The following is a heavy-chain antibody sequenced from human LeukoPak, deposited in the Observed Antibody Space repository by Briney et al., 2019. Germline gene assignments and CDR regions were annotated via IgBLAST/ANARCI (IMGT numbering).Heavy chain of an antibody. CDR2: ISGGGGTT. CDR1: GFTFRSYG. J-gene: IGHJ4*02. CDR3: AKDFAWGLDY. Sequence: TGGSLRLSCAASGFTFRSYGMSWVRQAPGKGLEWVSAISGGGGTTYYADSVKGRFTISRDNSKNTLYLQINSLRADDTAVYYCAKDFAWGLDYWGQGTLVTVSS. V-gene: IGHV3-23*01. D-gene: IGHD3-16*01.